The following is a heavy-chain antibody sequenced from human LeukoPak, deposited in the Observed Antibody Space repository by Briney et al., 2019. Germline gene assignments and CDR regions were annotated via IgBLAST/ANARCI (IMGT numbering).Heavy chain of an antibody. CDR2: INHSGST. D-gene: IGHD2-2*02. Sequence: PSETLSLTCAVYGGSFSGYYWSWIRQPPGKGLEWIGEINHSGSTNYNPSLKSRVTTSVDTSKNQFSLKLSSVTAADTAVYYCARVEYCSSTSCYSPNWFDPWGQGTLVTVSS. J-gene: IGHJ5*02. V-gene: IGHV4-34*01. CDR3: ARVEYCSSTSCYSPNWFDP. CDR1: GGSFSGYY.